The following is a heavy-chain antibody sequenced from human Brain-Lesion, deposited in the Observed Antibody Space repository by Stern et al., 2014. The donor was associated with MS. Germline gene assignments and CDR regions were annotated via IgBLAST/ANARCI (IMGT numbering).Heavy chain of an antibody. J-gene: IGHJ5*01. D-gene: IGHD3-10*01. CDR2: VNNDGRRT. CDR3: ARGERWFDS. CDR1: GFTFRTYS. V-gene: IGHV3-74*02. Sequence: EMQLVQSGGGLVQPGRSLRLSCAASGFTFRTYSMHWVRQAPGKGLVWVSRVNNDGRRTSYEDSVKGRFAMSRDNAKNTLYLQMNSLRVEDTAIYYCARGERWFDSWGQGTLVTVSS.